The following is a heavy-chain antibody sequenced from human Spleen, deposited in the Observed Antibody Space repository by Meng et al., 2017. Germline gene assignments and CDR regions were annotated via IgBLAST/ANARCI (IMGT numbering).Heavy chain of an antibody. J-gene: IGHJ4*02. CDR2: INPKSGDT. Sequence: QGWLGQSGGEVKKPGASVKASCKPSGYNFPDYYIHWVRRAPGQGLEWMGRINPKSGDTHYAQKFQARVTMTGDTSISTAYMELSGLRSDDTAMYYCARDEDISAAGKLFGDYWGQGTLVTVSS. CDR3: ARDEDISAAGKLFGDY. D-gene: IGHD6-25*01. V-gene: IGHV1-2*06. CDR1: GYNFPDYY.